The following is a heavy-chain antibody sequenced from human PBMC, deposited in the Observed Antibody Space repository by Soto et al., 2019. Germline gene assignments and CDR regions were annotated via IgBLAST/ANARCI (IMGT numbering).Heavy chain of an antibody. CDR2: IDPSDSYT. D-gene: IGHD3-9*01. J-gene: IGHJ6*02. V-gene: IGHV5-10-1*01. CDR3: ARLLRYFDWLSRSYYYYGMDV. CDR1: GYSFTSYW. Sequence: GESLKISCKGSGYSFTSYWISWVRQMPGKGLEWMGRIDPSDSYTNYSPSFQGHVTISADKSISTAYLQWSSLKASDTAMYYCARLLRYFDWLSRSYYYYGMDVWGQGTTVTVSS.